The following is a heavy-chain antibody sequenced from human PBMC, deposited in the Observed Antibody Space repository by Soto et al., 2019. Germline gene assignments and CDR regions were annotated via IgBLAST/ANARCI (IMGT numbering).Heavy chain of an antibody. CDR1: GGSISSYY. Sequence: PSETLSLTCTVSGGSISSYYWSWIRQPPGMGLEWIGYFYNSESSNYNPSLKSRVTISVDTSKSQVSLRLSSVTAADTAVYYCALSSGWYQPYSFGMDVWGQGNTVTVSS. CDR2: FYNSESS. V-gene: IGHV4-59*01. CDR3: ALSSGWYQPYSFGMDV. D-gene: IGHD6-19*01. J-gene: IGHJ6*02.